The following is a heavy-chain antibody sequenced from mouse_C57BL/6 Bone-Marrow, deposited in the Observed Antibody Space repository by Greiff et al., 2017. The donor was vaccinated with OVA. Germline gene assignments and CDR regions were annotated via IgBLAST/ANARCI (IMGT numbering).Heavy chain of an antibody. CDR3: ARKFYYRFAY. V-gene: IGHV1-9*01. J-gene: IGHJ3*01. Sequence: QVQLKQSGAELMKPGASVKLSCKATGYTFTGYWIEWVKQRPGHGLEWIGEILPGSGSTNYNEKFKGKATFTADTSSTTAYMQLSSLTTEDSAIDYGARKFYYRFAYWGQGTLVTVSA. D-gene: IGHD2-1*01. CDR1: GYTFTGYW. CDR2: ILPGSGST.